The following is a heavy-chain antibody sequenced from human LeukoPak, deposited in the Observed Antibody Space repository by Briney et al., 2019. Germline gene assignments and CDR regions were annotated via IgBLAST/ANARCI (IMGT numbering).Heavy chain of an antibody. CDR3: ARLDILVPRAVEWFDP. D-gene: IGHD2-2*01. CDR2: IYSSGTT. Sequence: SETLSLTCIVSGDSISGKYWSWIRRPAGKGLEWLGRIYSSGTTDYTPSLMSRVTMSLDTSKTHISLRLRSVTAADTAVYYCARLDILVPRAVEWFDPWGQGTVVTVSS. J-gene: IGHJ5*01. V-gene: IGHV4-4*07. CDR1: GDSISGKY.